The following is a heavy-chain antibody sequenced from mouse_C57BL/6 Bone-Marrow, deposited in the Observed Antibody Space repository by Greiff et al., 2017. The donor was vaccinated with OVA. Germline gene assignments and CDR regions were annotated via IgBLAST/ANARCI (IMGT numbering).Heavy chain of an antibody. Sequence: EVNLVESGAGLVKPGGSLKLSCAASGFTFSSYAMSWVRQTPEKRLEWVAYISSGGDYIYYADTVKGRFTISRDNARNTLYLQMSSLKSEDTAMYYCTRVPNWAYWYFDVWGTGTTVTVSS. J-gene: IGHJ1*03. CDR1: GFTFSSYA. CDR2: ISSGGDYI. V-gene: IGHV5-9-1*02. CDR3: TRVPNWAYWYFDV. D-gene: IGHD4-1*01.